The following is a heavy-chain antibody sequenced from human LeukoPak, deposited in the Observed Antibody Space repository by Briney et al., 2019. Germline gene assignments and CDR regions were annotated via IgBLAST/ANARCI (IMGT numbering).Heavy chain of an antibody. CDR2: IYYSGST. D-gene: IGHD6-19*01. Sequence: SQTLSLTCTVSGGSLSSGGYYWSWLRQHPGTGLEWLGYIYYSGSTYYNPSLKSRVTISVDTSKNQFSLKLSSVTAADTAVYYCARSVRLVSSGWYEYYFDYWGQGTLVTVSS. CDR1: GGSLSSGGYY. V-gene: IGHV4-31*03. CDR3: ARSVRLVSSGWYEYYFDY. J-gene: IGHJ4*02.